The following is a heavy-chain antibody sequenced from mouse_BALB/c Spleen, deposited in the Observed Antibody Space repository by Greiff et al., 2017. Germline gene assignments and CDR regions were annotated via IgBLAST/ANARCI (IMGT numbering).Heavy chain of an antibody. J-gene: IGHJ3*01. CDR3: ARENYGFAY. D-gene: IGHD1-1*01. CDR1: GYTFTSYW. V-gene: IGHV1S81*02. CDR2: INPSNGRT. Sequence: QVQLKQPGAELVKPGASVKLSCKASGYTFTSYWMHWVKQRPGQGLEWIGEINPSNGRTNYNEKFKSKATLTVDKSSSTAYMQLSSLTSEDSAVYYCARENYGFAYWGQGTLVTVSA.